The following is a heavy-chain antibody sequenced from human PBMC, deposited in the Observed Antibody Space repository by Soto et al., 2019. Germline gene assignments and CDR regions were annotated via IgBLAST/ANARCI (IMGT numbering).Heavy chain of an antibody. D-gene: IGHD6-19*01. CDR1: GFSLSTSGVG. J-gene: IGHJ4*02. CDR3: AHEIIAVAGTSSHFDY. V-gene: IGHV2-5*01. Sequence: SGPTLVNPTQTLTLTCTFSGFSLSTSGVGVGWIRQPPGKALEWLALIYWNDDKRYSPSLKSRLTITKDTSKNQVVHTMTNMDPVDTATYYCAHEIIAVAGTSSHFDYWGQGTLVTVSS. CDR2: IYWNDDK.